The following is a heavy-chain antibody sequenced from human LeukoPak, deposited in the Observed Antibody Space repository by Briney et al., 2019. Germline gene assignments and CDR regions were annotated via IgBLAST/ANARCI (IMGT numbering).Heavy chain of an antibody. CDR2: INHSGST. V-gene: IGHV4-34*01. J-gene: IGHJ5*02. CDR3: ARFVGYSGYAWFDP. CDR1: GGSFSGYY. Sequence: PSETLSLTCAVYGGSFSGYYWSWIRQPPGKGLEWIGEINHSGSTNYNPSLKSRVTISVDTSKNQFSLKLSSVTAADTAVYYCARFVGYSGYAWFDPWGQGTLVTVSS. D-gene: IGHD5-12*01.